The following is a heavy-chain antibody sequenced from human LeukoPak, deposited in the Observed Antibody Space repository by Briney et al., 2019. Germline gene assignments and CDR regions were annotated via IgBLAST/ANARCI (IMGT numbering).Heavy chain of an antibody. CDR3: AKDRATMIVVVNYGMDV. CDR1: GFTFSSYG. D-gene: IGHD3-22*01. CDR2: ISYDGSNK. V-gene: IGHV3-30*18. Sequence: PGGSLRLSCAASGFTFSSYGMHWVRQAPGKGLEWVAVISYDGSNKYYADSVKGRFTISRDNSKNTLYLQMNSLRAEDTAVYYCAKDRATMIVVVNYGMDVWGQGTTVTVSS. J-gene: IGHJ6*02.